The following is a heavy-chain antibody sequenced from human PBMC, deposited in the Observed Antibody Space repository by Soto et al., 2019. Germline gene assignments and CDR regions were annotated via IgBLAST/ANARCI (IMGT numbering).Heavy chain of an antibody. CDR1: GFTFSSYS. V-gene: IGHV3-21*01. Sequence: EVQLVESGGGLVKPGGSLRLSCAASGFTFSSYSMNWVRQAPGKGLEWVSSISSSSSYIYYADSVKGRFTISRDNAKNSLYLQMNSLRAEDTAVYYCARADFEYGGGSRQLVLLPPYYYYYGMDVWGQGTTVTVSS. J-gene: IGHJ6*02. CDR3: ARADFEYGGGSRQLVLLPPYYYYYGMDV. CDR2: ISSSSSYI. D-gene: IGHD6-6*01.